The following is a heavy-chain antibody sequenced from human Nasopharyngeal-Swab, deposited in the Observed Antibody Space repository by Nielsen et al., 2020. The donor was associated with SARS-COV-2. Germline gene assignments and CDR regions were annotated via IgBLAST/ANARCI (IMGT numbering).Heavy chain of an antibody. CDR3: ARDFATAMVILDY. Sequence: GGSLRLSCAASGFTFSSYAMHWVRQAPGKGLEWVAVISYDGSNKYYADSVKGRFTISRDNSKNTLYLQMNSLRAKDTAVYYCARDFATAMVILDYWGQGTLVTVSS. D-gene: IGHD5-18*01. CDR1: GFTFSSYA. J-gene: IGHJ4*02. V-gene: IGHV3-30-3*01. CDR2: ISYDGSNK.